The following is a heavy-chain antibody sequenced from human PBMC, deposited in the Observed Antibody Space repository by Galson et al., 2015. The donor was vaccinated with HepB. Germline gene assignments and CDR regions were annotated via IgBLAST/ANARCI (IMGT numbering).Heavy chain of an antibody. CDR3: ATSNPSVAIGED. V-gene: IGHV3-30*02. D-gene: IGHD5-12*01. Sequence: SLRLSCATSGLIFRNYGMHWVRQVPGKGLEWVAIIHYDGGNKYYADSVRGRFTISKDNSKNTLYLQMNSLRPEDTAIYYCATSNPSVAIGEDWGQGTLVTVSS. J-gene: IGHJ4*02. CDR2: IHYDGGNK. CDR1: GLIFRNYG.